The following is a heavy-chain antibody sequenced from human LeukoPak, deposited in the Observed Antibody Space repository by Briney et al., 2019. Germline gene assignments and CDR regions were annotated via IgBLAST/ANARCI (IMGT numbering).Heavy chain of an antibody. CDR1: GGSISGFV. J-gene: IGHJ4*02. V-gene: IGHV4-59*08. D-gene: IGHD6-19*01. Sequence: SETLSLTCTVSGGSISGFVWSWIRQPPGEGLDYIGFIYDTGTTNYNPLLKSRVTLSVHTSKNQFSLKLNSVTAADTAVYYCARLAKREQWLAYYFDYWGQGALVTVSS. CDR3: ARLAKREQWLAYYFDY. CDR2: IYDTGTT.